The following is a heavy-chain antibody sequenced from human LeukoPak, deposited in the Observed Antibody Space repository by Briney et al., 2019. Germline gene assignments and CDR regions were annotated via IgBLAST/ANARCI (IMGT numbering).Heavy chain of an antibody. V-gene: IGHV3-7*03. Sequence: GGSLRLSCAASGFTFSSYWMSWVRQAPGKGLEWVANIKQDGSEKYYVDSVKGRFTISRDNAKNSLYLQMNSLKTEDTAVYYCTTENYDFWSGYYTEGYWGQGTLVTVSS. CDR2: IKQDGSEK. J-gene: IGHJ4*02. CDR1: GFTFSSYW. CDR3: TTENYDFWSGYYTEGY. D-gene: IGHD3-3*01.